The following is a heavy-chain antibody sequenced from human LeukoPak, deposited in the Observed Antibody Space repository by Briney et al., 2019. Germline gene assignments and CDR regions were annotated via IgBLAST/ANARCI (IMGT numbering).Heavy chain of an antibody. V-gene: IGHV3-48*01. CDR3: AKDRGRYYDSSGFYWGYYFDS. CDR2: ISGSGSPV. D-gene: IGHD3-22*01. J-gene: IGHJ4*02. Sequence: GGSLRLSCAASGFTFSSNNMNWVRQAPGKGPEWVSYISGSGSPVTYADSVKGRFTISIDNAKNLLYLQMSSLRAEDTAVYYCAKDRGRYYDSSGFYWGYYFDSWGQGILVTVST. CDR1: GFTFSSNN.